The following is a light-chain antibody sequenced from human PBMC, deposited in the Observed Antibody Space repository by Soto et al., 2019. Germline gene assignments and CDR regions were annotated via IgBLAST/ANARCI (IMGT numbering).Light chain of an antibody. CDR3: QQYSSFPRP. V-gene: IGKV1-5*01. CDR1: QSIGTW. Sequence: DIQMTQSPSTLSASVGDRVTITCRASQSIGTWLAWYQQKPGKAPELLIYDASTLEGGVPSRFSGSGSGTEVSLTITSQQPDDFATFYCQQYSSFPRPFGQGTKVEIK. J-gene: IGKJ1*01. CDR2: DAS.